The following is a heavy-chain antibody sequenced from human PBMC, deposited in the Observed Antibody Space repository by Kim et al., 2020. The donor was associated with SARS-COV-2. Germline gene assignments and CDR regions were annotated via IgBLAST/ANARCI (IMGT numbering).Heavy chain of an antibody. Sequence: SETLSLTCTVSGGSIDSGEYYWSWIRQPPGKGLEWVGYIYYSGTVYHSPSLKSRVSMSVDTSRTQFSLRLSSVTAADTAVYYCARCHREPDSFWGSYRSGRIDYWGQGILVTVSS. J-gene: IGHJ4*02. CDR2: IYYSGTV. V-gene: IGHV4-30-4*01. D-gene: IGHD3-16*02. CDR1: GGSIDSGEYY. CDR3: ARCHREPDSFWGSYRSGRIDY.